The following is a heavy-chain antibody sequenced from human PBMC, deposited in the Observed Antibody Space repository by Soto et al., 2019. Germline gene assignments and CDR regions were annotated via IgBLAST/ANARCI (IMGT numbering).Heavy chain of an antibody. CDR3: AKGPPRGLHLGEFYDY. Sequence: GGSLRLSCAASGFTFSSYAMSWVHQAPGKGLEWVSAISGSGGSTYYADSVKGRFTISRDNSKNTLYLQMNSLRAEDTAVYYCAKGPPRGLHLGEFYDYWGQGTLVTVSS. V-gene: IGHV3-23*01. CDR2: ISGSGGST. CDR1: GFTFSSYA. D-gene: IGHD3-16*01. J-gene: IGHJ4*02.